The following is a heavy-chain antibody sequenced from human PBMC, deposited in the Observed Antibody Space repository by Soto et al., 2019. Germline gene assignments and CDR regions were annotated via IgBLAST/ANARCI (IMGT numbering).Heavy chain of an antibody. Sequence: GGSMGLSCAASGLTFCSYSMNWVRQTPGKGLEWLSYISSAGTTISYADSVKGRFTISRDNAKNSLYLQMNSLRDEDTAVYYCARGPTYYDILTGYYLSIDDAFDIWGQGTMVTVSS. CDR3: ARGPTYYDILTGYYLSIDDAFDI. CDR2: ISSAGTTI. D-gene: IGHD3-9*01. V-gene: IGHV3-48*02. J-gene: IGHJ3*02. CDR1: GLTFCSYS.